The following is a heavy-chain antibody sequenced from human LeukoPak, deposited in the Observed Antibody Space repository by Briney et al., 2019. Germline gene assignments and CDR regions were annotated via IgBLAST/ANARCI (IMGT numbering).Heavy chain of an antibody. CDR3: ARGPPYDY. V-gene: IGHV3-30-3*01. CDR1: GFTFSSYA. CDR2: ISYDGSNK. Sequence: GRSLRLSGAASGFTFSSYAMHWVRQAPGKGLEWVAVISYDGSNKYYADSVKGRFTISRDNSKNTLYLQMNSLRAEDTAVYYCARGPPYDYWGQGTLVTVSS. J-gene: IGHJ4*02.